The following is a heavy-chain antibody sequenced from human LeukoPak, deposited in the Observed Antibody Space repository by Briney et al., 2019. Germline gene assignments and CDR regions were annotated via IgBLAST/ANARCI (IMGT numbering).Heavy chain of an antibody. V-gene: IGHV4-59*01. CDR2: IYYSGST. CDR1: GASISSYY. J-gene: IGHJ4*02. CDR3: ARGWGYFDY. Sequence: SGTLSLTCTVSGASISSYYWSWVRQPPGKRVEWIGYIYYSGSTDYNPSLKTRVTISVDTSKNQLSLKLSSVTAADTAVYYCARGWGYFDYWGQGTLVTASS. D-gene: IGHD3-16*01.